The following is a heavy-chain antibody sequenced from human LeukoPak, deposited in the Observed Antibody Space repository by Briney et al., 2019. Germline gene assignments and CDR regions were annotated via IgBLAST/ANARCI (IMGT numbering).Heavy chain of an antibody. Sequence: SGGSLRLSCAGSGFTFNRAAMSWVRQAPGKGLEWVSGISGSGGATYYSDSVKGRFTISRDNAKTTVYLQMNSLRTEDTAEYYCAKEGRLTVAAVVVENYFDYWGQGTPVTVSA. V-gene: IGHV3-23*01. J-gene: IGHJ4*02. CDR3: AKEGRLTVAAVVVENYFDY. D-gene: IGHD3-22*01. CDR1: GFTFNRAA. CDR2: ISGSGGAT.